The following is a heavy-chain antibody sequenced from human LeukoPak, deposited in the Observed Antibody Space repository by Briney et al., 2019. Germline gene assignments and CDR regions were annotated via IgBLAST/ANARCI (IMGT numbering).Heavy chain of an antibody. D-gene: IGHD5-18*01. Sequence: PGGSLRLSCAPSGFTFSSYAMSWVRQDPGKGLEWVSAISGRCGSSDAGDSVKGRFTISRYNSKNTLYLQMNSRRAEDTAVYYCAKEIEGYSYVDWFDPWGQGTLGTVSS. CDR3: AKEIEGYSYVDWFDP. V-gene: IGHV3-23*01. CDR2: ISGRCGSS. J-gene: IGHJ5*02. CDR1: GFTFSSYA.